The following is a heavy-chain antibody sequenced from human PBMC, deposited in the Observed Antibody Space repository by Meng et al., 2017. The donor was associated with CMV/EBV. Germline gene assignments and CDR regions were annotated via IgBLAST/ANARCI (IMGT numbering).Heavy chain of an antibody. J-gene: IGHJ5*02. CDR2: ISSSGSTI. CDR3: ARARAPAAIGAINWFDP. Sequence: GESLKISCAASGFTFSDYYMSWIRQAPGKGLEWVSYISSSGSTIYYADSVKGRFTISRDNAKNSLYLQMNSLRAEDTAVYYCARARAPAAIGAINWFDPWGQGTLVTVSS. D-gene: IGHD2-2*01. V-gene: IGHV3-11*01. CDR1: GFTFSDYY.